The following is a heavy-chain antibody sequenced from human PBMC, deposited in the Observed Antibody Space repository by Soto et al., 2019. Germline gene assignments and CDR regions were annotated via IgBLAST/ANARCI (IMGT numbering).Heavy chain of an antibody. CDR1: GYTFTSYG. CDR2: ISAYNGNT. D-gene: IGHD2-15*01. CDR3: ARAPLDGICSGGSCYQTTEYFKH. V-gene: IGHV1-18*04. J-gene: IGHJ1*01. Sequence: ASVKVSCKASGYTFTSYGISWVRQAPGQGVEWMGWISAYNGNTNYAQKLQGRVTMTTHTSTSTAYMELRSLRSDDTAVYYCARAPLDGICSGGSCYQTTEYFKHWGQGTLVTVS.